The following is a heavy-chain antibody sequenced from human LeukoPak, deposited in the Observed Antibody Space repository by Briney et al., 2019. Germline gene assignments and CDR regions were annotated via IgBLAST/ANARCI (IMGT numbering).Heavy chain of an antibody. CDR2: ISSSSSYI. V-gene: IGHV3-21*01. Sequence: PGGSLRLSCAASGFTFITYNMNWVRQAPGKGLEWVSSISSSSSYIYYADSMKGRFTISRDNAKNSLYLQMNSLRAEDTAVYYCTRARGSGSYYGHWGQGTLVTVSS. CDR3: TRARGSGSYYGH. CDR1: GFTFITYN. D-gene: IGHD3-10*01. J-gene: IGHJ4*02.